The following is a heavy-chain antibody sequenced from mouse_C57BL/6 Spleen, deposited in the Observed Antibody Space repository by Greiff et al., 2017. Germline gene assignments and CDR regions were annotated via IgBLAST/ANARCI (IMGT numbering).Heavy chain of an antibody. CDR2: IYPGDGDT. CDR1: GYAFSSSW. D-gene: IGHD3-2*02. CDR3: ARGLDSSGYGFAY. Sequence: QVQLKQSGPELVKPGASVKISCKASGYAFSSSWMNWVKQRPGKGLEWIGRIYPGDGDTNYNGKFKGKATLTADKSSSTAYMQLSSLTSEDSAVYFCARGLDSSGYGFAYRGQGTLVTVSA. V-gene: IGHV1-82*01. J-gene: IGHJ3*01.